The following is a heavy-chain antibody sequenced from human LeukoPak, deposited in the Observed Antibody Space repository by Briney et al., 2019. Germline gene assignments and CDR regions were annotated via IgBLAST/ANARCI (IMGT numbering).Heavy chain of an antibody. CDR3: ARDVTTYYYYYMDV. V-gene: IGHV4-4*07. CDR1: GGSISSYY. Sequence: SETLSLTCTVSGGSISSYYWSWIRQPAGKGLESIGRIYTSGSHNYNPSLKSRVTMSVDTSNNHFSLKLYSVTAADTAVYYCARDVTTYYYYYMDVWGKGTTVTVSS. CDR2: IYTSGSH. D-gene: IGHD4-11*01. J-gene: IGHJ6*03.